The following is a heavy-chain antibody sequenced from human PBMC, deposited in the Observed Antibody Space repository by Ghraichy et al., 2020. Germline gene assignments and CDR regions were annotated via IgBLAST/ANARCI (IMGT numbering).Heavy chain of an antibody. Sequence: GGSLRLSCSASGFTFSSYAMHWVRQAPGKGLEYVSAISSNGGSTYYADSVKGRFTISRDNSKNTLYLQMSSLRAEDTAVYYCVKDRGEQQLVRDYYYYGMDVWGQGTTVTVSS. D-gene: IGHD6-13*01. V-gene: IGHV3-64D*06. CDR3: VKDRGEQQLVRDYYYYGMDV. J-gene: IGHJ6*02. CDR1: GFTFSSYA. CDR2: ISSNGGST.